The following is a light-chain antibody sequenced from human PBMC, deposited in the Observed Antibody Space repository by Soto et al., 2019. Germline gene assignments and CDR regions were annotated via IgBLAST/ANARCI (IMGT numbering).Light chain of an antibody. CDR1: QSVSSH. CDR2: DAS. V-gene: IGKV3-11*01. J-gene: IGKJ2*01. Sequence: EVVLTQSPATLSLSPGERATLSCRASQSVSSHLAWYQQKPGQAPRLLIYDASNRATGIPGRFSGSGSGTDFTLTISSLEPEDFAVYYCQQRSNGPAYTFGQGPGWTSN. CDR3: QQRSNGPAYT.